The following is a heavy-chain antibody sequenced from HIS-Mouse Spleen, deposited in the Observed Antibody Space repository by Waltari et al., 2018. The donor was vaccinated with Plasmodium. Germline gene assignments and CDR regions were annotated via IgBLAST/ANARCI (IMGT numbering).Heavy chain of an antibody. CDR1: GITFSSYS. V-gene: IGHV3-21*01. J-gene: IGHJ4*02. Sequence: EVQLVESGGGLVKPGGSLRLACAASGITFSSYSMNWVRQAPGKGLEWVSSISSSSSYKYYADSVKGRFTISRDNAKNSLYLQMNSLRAEDTAVYYCARDHNWNYDYWGQGTLVTVSS. D-gene: IGHD1-7*01. CDR3: ARDHNWNYDY. CDR2: ISSSSSYK.